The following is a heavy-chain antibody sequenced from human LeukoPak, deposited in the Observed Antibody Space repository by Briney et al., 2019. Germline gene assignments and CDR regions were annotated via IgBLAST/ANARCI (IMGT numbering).Heavy chain of an antibody. CDR3: ARRNSRPRRGYYGSGGGNWFDP. D-gene: IGHD3-10*01. CDR1: GYSFTSYW. CDR2: IYPGDSDT. J-gene: IGHJ5*02. Sequence: GESLKISCKGSGYSFTSYWIGWVRQMPGKGLEWMGIIYPGDSDTRYSQSFQGQVTMTADKSISTAYLQRSSLKASDTAMYYCARRNSRPRRGYYGSGGGNWFDPWGQGTLVTVSS. V-gene: IGHV5-51*01.